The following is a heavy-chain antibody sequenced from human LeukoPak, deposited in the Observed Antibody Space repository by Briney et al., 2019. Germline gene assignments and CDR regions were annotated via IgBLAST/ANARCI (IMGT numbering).Heavy chain of an antibody. CDR3: ARDWAGAVRWYFDL. V-gene: IGHV3-64*01. D-gene: IGHD3-16*01. J-gene: IGHJ2*01. Sequence: GGSLRLSCAASGFTFSSYAMHWVRQAPGKGLEYVSAIGHNGGSTYYANSVKGRFTISRDNSKNTLYLQMGSLREEDMAVYYCARDWAGAVRWYFDLWGRGTLVTVSS. CDR1: GFTFSSYA. CDR2: IGHNGGST.